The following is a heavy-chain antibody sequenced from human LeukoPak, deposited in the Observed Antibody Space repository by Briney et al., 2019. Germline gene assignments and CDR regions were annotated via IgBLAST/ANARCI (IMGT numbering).Heavy chain of an antibody. CDR2: ISGYNGNT. CDR1: GYTFASYD. CDR3: ARDRHGSHYYY. V-gene: IGHV1-18*01. D-gene: IGHD1-26*01. J-gene: IGHJ4*02. Sequence: GASVKVSCKASGYTFASYDISWVRQAPGQGLEWMGWISGYNGNTNYAQNLQGRVTMTTDTSTSTAYMELRSLRSDDTAVYYCARDRHGSHYYYWGQGTLVTVSS.